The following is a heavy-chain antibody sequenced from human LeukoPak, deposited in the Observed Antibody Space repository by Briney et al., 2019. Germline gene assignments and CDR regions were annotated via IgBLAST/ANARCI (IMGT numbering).Heavy chain of an antibody. CDR1: GGSISSGDYY. CDR3: ARQSAIVVAPAAITGGAFDI. Sequence: SQTLSLTCTVSGGSISSGDYYWGWIRQPPGKGLEWIGYIYYSGSTYYNPSLKSRVTISLHTSKNQFSLKLSSVTAADTAVYYCARQSAIVVAPAAITGGAFDIWGQGTMVTVSS. J-gene: IGHJ3*02. D-gene: IGHD2-2*02. CDR2: IYYSGST. V-gene: IGHV4-30-4*08.